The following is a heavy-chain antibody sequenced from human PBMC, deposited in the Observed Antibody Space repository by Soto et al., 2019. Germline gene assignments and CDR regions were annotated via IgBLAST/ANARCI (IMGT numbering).Heavy chain of an antibody. D-gene: IGHD4-17*01. CDR2: ISYDGSNK. CDR1: GFTFSSYG. J-gene: IGHJ4*02. CDR3: ANGFVTTVTTLDY. Sequence: GGSLRLSCAASGFTFSSYGMHWVRQAPGKGLEWVAVISYDGSNKYYADSVKGRFNISRDNSKNTLYLQMNSLRAEDTAVYYCANGFVTTVTTLDYWGQGTLVTVSS. V-gene: IGHV3-30*18.